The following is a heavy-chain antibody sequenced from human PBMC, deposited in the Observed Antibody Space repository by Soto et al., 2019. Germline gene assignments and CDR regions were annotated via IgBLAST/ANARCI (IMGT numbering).Heavy chain of an antibody. Sequence: GASVKVSCKASGYTFTSDHLHWVRQTPGLGLEWMGRINPSSGSTNYPQKFQGRVTMTRDTSTATAYMELSSLRSEDSAVYFCARDVQLQSFDYWGQGTLVTVSS. CDR1: GYTFTSDH. J-gene: IGHJ4*02. CDR2: INPSSGST. D-gene: IGHD5-18*01. CDR3: ARDVQLQSFDY. V-gene: IGHV1-46*01.